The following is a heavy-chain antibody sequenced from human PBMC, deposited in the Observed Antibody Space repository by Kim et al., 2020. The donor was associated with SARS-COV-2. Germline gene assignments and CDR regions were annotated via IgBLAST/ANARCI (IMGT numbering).Heavy chain of an antibody. CDR2: ISYDGSNK. J-gene: IGHJ4*01. CDR3: AKDGHITIFGVARGYFD. Sequence: GGSLRLSCAASGFTFSSYGMHWVRQAPGKGLEWVAVISYDGSNKYYADSVKGRFTISRDNSKNTLYLQMNSLRAEDTAVYYCAKDGHITIFGVARGYFD. V-gene: IGHV3-30*18. D-gene: IGHD3-3*01. CDR1: GFTFSSYG.